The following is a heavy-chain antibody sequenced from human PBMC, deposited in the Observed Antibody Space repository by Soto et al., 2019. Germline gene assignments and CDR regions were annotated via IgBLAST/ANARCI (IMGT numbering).Heavy chain of an antibody. V-gene: IGHV5-51*01. D-gene: IGHD3-9*01. CDR1: GYSFTSYW. CDR3: ARPLRYFDWLGPFDY. CDR2: IYPGDSDT. J-gene: IGHJ4*02. Sequence: GESLRISCKGSGYSFTSYWIGWVRQMPGKGLEWMGIIYPGDSDTRYSPSFQGQVTISADKSISTAYLQWSSLKASDTAMYYCARPLRYFDWLGPFDYWGQGTLVSVSS.